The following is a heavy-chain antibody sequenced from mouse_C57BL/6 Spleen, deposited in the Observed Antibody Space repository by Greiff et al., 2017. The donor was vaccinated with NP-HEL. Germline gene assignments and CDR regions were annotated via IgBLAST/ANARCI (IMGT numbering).Heavy chain of an antibody. CDR3: TRSFRYYAMDY. V-gene: IGHV1-5*01. J-gene: IGHJ4*01. Sequence: EVQLQQPGTVLVRPGASVKLSCKTSGYTFTSYWMHWVKQRPGQGLEWIGAIYPGNSDTSYNQKFKGKAKLTAVTTASTAYMQLSSLTTEDSAVYYCTRSFRYYAMDYWGQGTTVTVSS. CDR1: GYTFTSYW. CDR2: IYPGNSDT.